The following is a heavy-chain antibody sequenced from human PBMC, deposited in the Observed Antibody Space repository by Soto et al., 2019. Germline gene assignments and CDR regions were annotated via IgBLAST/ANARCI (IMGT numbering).Heavy chain of an antibody. V-gene: IGHV4-38-2*01. J-gene: IGHJ4*02. CDR1: GYSISSGYY. D-gene: IGHD6-13*01. CDR2: TYYGASS. CDR3: VRVAGSASWYETDS. Sequence: SETLSLTCAVSGYSISSGYYWGWIRQPPGKGLEWLGTTYYGASSYYNPSLRSRITILLDASTNQLSLKLSSVTAADTAVYFCVRVAGSASWYETDSWGQGILVTV.